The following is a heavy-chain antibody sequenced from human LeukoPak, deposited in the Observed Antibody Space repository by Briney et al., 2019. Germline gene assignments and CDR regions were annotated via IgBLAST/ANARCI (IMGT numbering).Heavy chain of an antibody. D-gene: IGHD6-13*01. CDR1: GGSISSSTYY. J-gene: IGHJ5*02. CDR2: IHYFGST. Sequence: SQTLSLTCTVSGGSISSSTYYWRWVRQHPVKGLEWIGYIHYFGSTYYHPSLKSRFSISLYTSSNQFSLKITSVAAAATAVYYCAIDNMSHLVPSSGAFDLWGQGTMVTVSS. CDR3: AIDNMSHLVPSSGAFDL. V-gene: IGHV4-31*03.